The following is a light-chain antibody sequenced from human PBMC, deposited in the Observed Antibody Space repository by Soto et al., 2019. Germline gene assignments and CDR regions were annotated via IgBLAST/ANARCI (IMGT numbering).Light chain of an antibody. CDR2: VGTGGIVG. CDR3: GADHGSGSNFVV. J-gene: IGLJ2*01. V-gene: IGLV9-49*01. CDR1: SGYSNYK. Sequence: QLVLTQPPSASASLGASVTLTCTLSSGYSNYKVDWYQQRPGKGPRFVMRVGTGGIVGSKGDGIPDRFSVLGSGLSRYLTIKNIQEEDESDYHCGADHGSGSNFVVFGGGTKLTVL.